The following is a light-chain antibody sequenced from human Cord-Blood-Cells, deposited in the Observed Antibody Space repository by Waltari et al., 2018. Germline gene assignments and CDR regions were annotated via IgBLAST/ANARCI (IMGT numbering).Light chain of an antibody. CDR3: QQSYSTPYT. CDR2: AAS. Sequence: IQMTQSPSSLSASVGDRVTITCRASQSISSSLNWYQQKPGKAPKLLIYAASSLQSGVPSRFSGSGSGTDFTPTISSLQPEDFATDYCQQSYSTPYTFGQGPSWRSN. V-gene: IGKV1-39*01. J-gene: IGKJ2*01. CDR1: QSISSS.